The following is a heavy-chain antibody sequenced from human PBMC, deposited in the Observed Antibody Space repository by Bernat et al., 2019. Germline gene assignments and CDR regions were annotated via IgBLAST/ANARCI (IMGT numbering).Heavy chain of an antibody. Sequence: QITLKESGPTLVKPTQTLTLTCTFSGFSLTTSGVGVGWIRQPPGEALDWLAVIYWDDDHRYSPSLRSRLTITKDLSKNQVVLTMTNMDTLDTATYFCAHIEITFGGVQRLDAFDFWGQGTMVTVSS. V-gene: IGHV2-5*02. D-gene: IGHD3-16*01. CDR2: IYWDDDH. J-gene: IGHJ3*01. CDR1: GFSLTTSGVG. CDR3: AHIEITFGGVQRLDAFDF.